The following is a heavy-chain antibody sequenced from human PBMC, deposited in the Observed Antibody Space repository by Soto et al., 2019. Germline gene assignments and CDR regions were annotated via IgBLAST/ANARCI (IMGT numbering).Heavy chain of an antibody. V-gene: IGHV3-9*01. J-gene: IGHJ4*02. CDR2: ITWNSRVL. CDR1: GLNFDDFA. CDR3: AEGRYDFWSPYYFDS. D-gene: IGHD3-3*01. Sequence: GGSLRLSCVGTGLNFDDFAMHWVRQAPGKGLEWVSGITWNSRVLAYADSVKGRFTISRDSARNSLYLQMDSLRDEDTALYYCAEGRYDFWSPYYFDSWGQGTLVTVSS.